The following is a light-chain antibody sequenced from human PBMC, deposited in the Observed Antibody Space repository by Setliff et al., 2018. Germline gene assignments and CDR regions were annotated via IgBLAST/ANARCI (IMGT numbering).Light chain of an antibody. V-gene: IGLV1-47*01. CDR3: AAWDASLSGPV. J-gene: IGLJ2*01. Sequence: QSVLAQPPSVSGTPGQRVSISCSGSGSNIGNNYVCWYQRLPGAAPKLLVHRSGQRPSGVPDRFSGSKSGTSASLTISGLRSEDEADYFCAAWDASLSGPVFGGGTK. CDR1: GSNIGNNY. CDR2: RSG.